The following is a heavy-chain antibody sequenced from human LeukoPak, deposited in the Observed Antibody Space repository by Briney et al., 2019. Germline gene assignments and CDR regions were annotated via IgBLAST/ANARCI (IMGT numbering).Heavy chain of an antibody. D-gene: IGHD2-2*01. J-gene: IGHJ6*03. CDR1: GGSFSGYY. CDR2: INHSGST. Sequence: PSETLSLTCAVYGGSFSGYYWSWIRQPPGKGLEWIGEINHSGSTNYNPSLKSRVTISVDTSKNQFSLKLSSVTAADTAVYYCARVPGRYYYYMDVWGKGTTVTISS. V-gene: IGHV4-34*01. CDR3: ARVPGRYYYYMDV.